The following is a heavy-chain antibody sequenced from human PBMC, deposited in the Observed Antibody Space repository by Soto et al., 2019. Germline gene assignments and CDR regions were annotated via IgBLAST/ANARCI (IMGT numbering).Heavy chain of an antibody. CDR3: AKVSRALRVLTPDFDY. Sequence: PGGSLRLSCAASGFPFSSFAMSWVRQAPGKGLEWVAVISHDGSNKYYGDSVKGRFTISRDNSKNTLYMQMNSLRAEDTAVYYCAKVSRALRVLTPDFDYWGQGTLVTVSS. D-gene: IGHD3-3*01. CDR1: GFPFSSFA. V-gene: IGHV3-30-3*01. CDR2: ISHDGSNK. J-gene: IGHJ4*02.